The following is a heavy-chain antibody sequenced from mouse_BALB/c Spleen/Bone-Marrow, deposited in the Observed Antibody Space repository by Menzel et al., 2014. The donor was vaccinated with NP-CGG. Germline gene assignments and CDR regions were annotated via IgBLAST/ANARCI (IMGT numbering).Heavy chain of an antibody. J-gene: IGHJ2*01. D-gene: IGHD1-1*01. V-gene: IGHV14-3*02. CDR3: ARYYYGYYFDY. CDR2: IDPANGNT. Sequence: EVQLQQSGAELVKPGASVKLSCTASGFNIKDTYMHWVKQRPEQGLEWIGRIDPANGNTKCDPKFQGKATITADTSSNTAYLQLSGLTSEDTAVYYCARYYYGYYFDYWGQGTTLTVSS. CDR1: GFNIKDTY.